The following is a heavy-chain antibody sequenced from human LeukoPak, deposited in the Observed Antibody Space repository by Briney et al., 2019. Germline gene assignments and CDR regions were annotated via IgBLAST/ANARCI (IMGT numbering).Heavy chain of an antibody. V-gene: IGHV3-30*02. CDR2: MRYDGSNR. J-gene: IGHJ6*03. Sequence: GGSLRLSCAASGFTFSSYGMHWVRQAPGKGLEWVAFMRYDGSNRNYADSVKGRLTISRDNSKNTLYLQMNSLRAEDTAVYYCAKGVKVPLLRYFSYYMDVWGKGTTVTISS. D-gene: IGHD3-9*01. CDR3: AKGVKVPLLRYFSYYMDV. CDR1: GFTFSSYG.